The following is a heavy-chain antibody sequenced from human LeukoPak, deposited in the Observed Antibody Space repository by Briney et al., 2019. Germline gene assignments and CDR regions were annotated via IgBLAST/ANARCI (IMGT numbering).Heavy chain of an antibody. V-gene: IGHV3-23*01. D-gene: IGHD2-2*02. CDR1: GFTFSSYS. J-gene: IGHJ4*02. CDR2: ISDSGDTT. Sequence: GGTLRLSCAASGFTFSSYSMNWVRQAPGKGLEWVSVISDSGDTTYYADSVKGRFTISRDNSKNTLHLQLNSLRAEDTAVYYCAKGRYPYYFDYWGQGTLLTVSS. CDR3: AKGRYPYYFDY.